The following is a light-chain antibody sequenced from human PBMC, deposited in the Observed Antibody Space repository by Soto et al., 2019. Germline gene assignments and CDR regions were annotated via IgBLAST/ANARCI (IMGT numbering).Light chain of an antibody. CDR3: QQYSTTPT. Sequence: DILLTHSPYSLAVSLGGRATINCKSSQSVFYSSNNKNFLAWYQQKSGHPPKLLIYWASTRESGVPDRFSGSGSRTDFSLTISSFQAEDAAVYYCQQYSTTPTFGQGTRLEIK. CDR2: WAS. CDR1: QSVFYSSNNKNF. J-gene: IGKJ5*01. V-gene: IGKV4-1*01.